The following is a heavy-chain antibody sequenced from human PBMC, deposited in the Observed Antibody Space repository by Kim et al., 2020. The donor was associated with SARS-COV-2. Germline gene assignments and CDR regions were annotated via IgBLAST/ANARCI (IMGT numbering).Heavy chain of an antibody. CDR2: IYYSGST. CDR1: GGSISSGGYY. V-gene: IGHV4-31*03. J-gene: IGHJ6*03. D-gene: IGHD4-17*01. CDR3: ARAPHTLTTVTTKAHYYYYMDV. Sequence: SETLSLTCTVSGGSISSGGYYWSWIRQHPGKGLEWIGYIYYSGSTYYNPSLKSRVTISVDTSKNQFSLKLSSVTAADTAVYYCARAPHTLTTVTTKAHYYYYMDVWGKGTTVTVSS.